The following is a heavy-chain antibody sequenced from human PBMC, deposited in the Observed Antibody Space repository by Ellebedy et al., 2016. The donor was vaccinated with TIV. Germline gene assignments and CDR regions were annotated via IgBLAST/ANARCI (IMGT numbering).Heavy chain of an antibody. D-gene: IGHD2-21*02. CDR3: ARDRGAYCGGDCYLVGMYYYYYGMDV. CDR1: GFTSSSYA. Sequence: GGSLRLXXAAPGFTSSSYAMHWVRQAPGKGLERVAVISYDGSNKYYADSVKGRFTISRDNSKNTLYLQMNSLRAEDTAVYYCARDRGAYCGGDCYLVGMYYYYYGMDVWGQGTTVTVSS. V-gene: IGHV3-30*04. J-gene: IGHJ6*02. CDR2: ISYDGSNK.